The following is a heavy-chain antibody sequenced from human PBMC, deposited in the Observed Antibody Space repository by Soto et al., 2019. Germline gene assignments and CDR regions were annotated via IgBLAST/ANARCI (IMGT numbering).Heavy chain of an antibody. Sequence: SETLSLTCTVSGGSISSGGYYWSWLRQHLGKGLEWIGYIYYSGSTYYNPSLKSRVIISVDTSKNQFSLKLSSVTAADTAVYYCARATREQLVIDCWGQGTLVTVSS. CDR1: GGSISSGGYY. CDR2: IYYSGST. CDR3: ARATREQLVIDC. D-gene: IGHD6-6*01. J-gene: IGHJ4*02. V-gene: IGHV4-31*03.